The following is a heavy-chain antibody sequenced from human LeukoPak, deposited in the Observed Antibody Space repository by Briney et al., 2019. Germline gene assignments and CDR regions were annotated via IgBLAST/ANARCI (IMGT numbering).Heavy chain of an antibody. Sequence: ASVKVSCKASGGTFSSYAISWVRQAPGQGLEWMGRIIPILGIANYAQKFQGRVTITADKSTSTAYMELSSLRSEDTAVYYCARARLSITMIVVVIDAFDIWGQGTMVTVSS. V-gene: IGHV1-69*04. J-gene: IGHJ3*02. CDR2: IIPILGIA. D-gene: IGHD3-22*01. CDR3: ARARLSITMIVVVIDAFDI. CDR1: GGTFSSYA.